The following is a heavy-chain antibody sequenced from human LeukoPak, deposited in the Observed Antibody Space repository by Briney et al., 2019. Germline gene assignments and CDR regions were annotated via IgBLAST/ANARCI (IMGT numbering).Heavy chain of an antibody. CDR1: GYTFTGYY. V-gene: IGHV1-2*02. CDR2: ITPNNGGT. J-gene: IGHJ3*02. CDR3: ARLINGGRAFDI. D-gene: IGHD3-16*01. Sequence: GASVKVSCKASGYTFTGYYMHWVRQAPGQGLEWMGWITPNNGGTNYAQNLQGRVTITTDTSMSTAYMELTGLRSDDTAIYYCARLINGGRAFDIWGQGTVVTVSS.